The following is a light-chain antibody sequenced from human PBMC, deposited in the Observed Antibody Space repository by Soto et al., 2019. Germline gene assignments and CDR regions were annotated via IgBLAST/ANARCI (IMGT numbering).Light chain of an antibody. CDR3: AAWDDSLNGVL. CDR2: SNY. V-gene: IGLV1-44*01. J-gene: IGLJ3*02. CDR1: SSNIGSNT. Sequence: QSVLTQPPSASGTPGQRVTISCSGSSSNIGSNTVNWYQQLPGTAPNLLIYSNYQRPSGVPDRFSGSKSGTSASLAITGLRSEDEADYYCAAWDDSLNGVLFGGGTKLTVL.